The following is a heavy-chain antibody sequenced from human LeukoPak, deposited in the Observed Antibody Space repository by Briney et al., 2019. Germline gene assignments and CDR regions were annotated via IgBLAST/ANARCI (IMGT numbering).Heavy chain of an antibody. J-gene: IGHJ4*02. Sequence: SETLSLTCAVYGGSFSGYYWSWIRQPPGKGLEWIGEINHSGSTNYNPSLKSRVTISVDTSKNQFSLKLSSVTAADTAVYYCAREGGYSGYSEDYWGQGTLVTVSS. CDR1: GGSFSGYY. V-gene: IGHV4-34*01. CDR2: INHSGST. D-gene: IGHD5-12*01. CDR3: AREGGYSGYSEDY.